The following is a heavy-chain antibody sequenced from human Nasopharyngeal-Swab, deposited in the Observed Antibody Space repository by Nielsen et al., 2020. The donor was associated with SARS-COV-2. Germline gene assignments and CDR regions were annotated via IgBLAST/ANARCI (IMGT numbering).Heavy chain of an antibody. CDR1: GGSISSSSYY. J-gene: IGHJ6*02. CDR2: IYYSGST. D-gene: IGHD6-13*01. Sequence: GSLRLSCTVSGGSISSSSYYWGWIRQPPGKGLEWIGSIYYSGSTYYNPSLKSRVTISVDTSKNQFSLKLSSVTAADTAVYYCVGSSWYGDYYYYYGLDVWGQGTTVTVSS. V-gene: IGHV4-39*07. CDR3: VGSSWYGDYYYYYGLDV.